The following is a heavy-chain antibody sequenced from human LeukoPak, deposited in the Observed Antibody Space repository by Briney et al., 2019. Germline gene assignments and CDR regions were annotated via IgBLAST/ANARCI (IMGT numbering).Heavy chain of an antibody. CDR1: GFTFSSYE. CDR2: ISSSGSTI. D-gene: IGHD3-3*02. V-gene: IGHV3-48*03. J-gene: IGHJ3*02. Sequence: GGSLRLSCAASGFTFSSYEMNWVRQAPGKGLEWVSYISSSGSTIYYADSVKGRFTISRDNSKNTLYLQMNSLRAEDTAVYYCAKIRPPAYDIWGQGTMVTVSS. CDR3: AKIRPPAYDI.